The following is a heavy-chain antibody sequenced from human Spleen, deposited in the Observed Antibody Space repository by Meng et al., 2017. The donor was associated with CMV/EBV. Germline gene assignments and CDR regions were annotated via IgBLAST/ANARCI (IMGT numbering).Heavy chain of an antibody. V-gene: IGHV5-51*01. D-gene: IGHD5-12*01. CDR3: VSTPFWDDAGYDDYYTMDV. Sequence: GESLKISCKGSGYSFTSYWIGWVRQMPGKGLEWMGIIFPGDSDTRYSPPFEGRVTISADKSISTAYLQWSSLRASDTAMYYCVSTPFWDDAGYDDYYTMDVWGQGTTVTVSS. CDR1: GYSFTSYW. CDR2: IFPGDSDT. J-gene: IGHJ6*02.